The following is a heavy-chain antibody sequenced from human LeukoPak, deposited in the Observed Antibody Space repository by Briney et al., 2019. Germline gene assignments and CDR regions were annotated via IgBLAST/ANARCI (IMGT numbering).Heavy chain of an antibody. V-gene: IGHV1-2*04. CDR3: ARSSSSWYSYYFDY. Sequence: ASVKVSCKASGYTFTGYYMHWVRQAPGQGLEWMGWINPNSGGTNYAQKFQGWVTMTRDTSIGTAYMELSRLRSDDTAVYYCARSSSSWYSYYFDYWGQGTLVTVSS. J-gene: IGHJ4*02. CDR2: INPNSGGT. CDR1: GYTFTGYY. D-gene: IGHD6-13*01.